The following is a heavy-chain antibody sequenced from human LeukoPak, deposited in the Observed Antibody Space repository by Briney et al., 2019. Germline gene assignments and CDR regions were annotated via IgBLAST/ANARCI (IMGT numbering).Heavy chain of an antibody. Sequence: GGSLRLSCAASGFTVITNDMTWVRQAPGKGLEWVSVPYSDGNTKYADSVQGRFTISRDNSKNTLYLEMNSLSPDDTAVYYCARGVEPLAANTLAYWGQGTLVTVSS. D-gene: IGHD1-14*01. CDR1: GFTVITND. CDR2: PYSDGNT. CDR3: ARGVEPLAANTLAY. J-gene: IGHJ4*02. V-gene: IGHV3-53*01.